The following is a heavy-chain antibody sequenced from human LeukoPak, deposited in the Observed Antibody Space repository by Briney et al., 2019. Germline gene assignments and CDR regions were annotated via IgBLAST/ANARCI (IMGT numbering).Heavy chain of an antibody. J-gene: IGHJ4*02. V-gene: IGHV4-59*01. CDR2: IYYSGST. Sequence: SETLSLTCTVSGGSISSYYWSWIRQPPGKGLEWIGYIYYSGSTNYNPSLKSRVTISVDTSKNQFSLKLSSVTAADTAVYYCARVGRNDSSGYYYLPTAYYFDYWGQGTLVTVSS. CDR1: GGSISSYY. CDR3: ARVGRNDSSGYYYLPTAYYFDY. D-gene: IGHD3-22*01.